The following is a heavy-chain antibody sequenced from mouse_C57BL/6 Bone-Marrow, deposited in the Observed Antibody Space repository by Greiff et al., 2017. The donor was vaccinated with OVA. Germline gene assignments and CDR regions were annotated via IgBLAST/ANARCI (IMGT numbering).Heavy chain of an antibody. CDR2: IDPKSGGT. CDR3: ARECPCFDY. Sequence: VQLQQPGAELVKPGASVKLSCKASGYTFTNYWMHWVKQRPGRGLEWIGRIDPKSGGTKYNEKFKSKAKLTVDKPSSTAYMQLSSLTSEDSAVYYCARECPCFDYWGQGTTLTVSS. J-gene: IGHJ2*01. V-gene: IGHV1-72*01. CDR1: GYTFTNYW.